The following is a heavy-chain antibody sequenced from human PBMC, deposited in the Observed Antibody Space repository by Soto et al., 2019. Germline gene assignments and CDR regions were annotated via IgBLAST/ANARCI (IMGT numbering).Heavy chain of an antibody. CDR3: ARTLRYFDWLWAWENNDAFDI. D-gene: IGHD3-9*01. Sequence: SETLSLTCAVSGVPISSENWWTWVRQPPGKGLEWIAEIYHTGVTNYNPSLKSRVTISVDTSKNQFSLKLSSVTAADTAVYYCARTLRYFDWLWAWENNDAFDIWGQGTMVTVSS. CDR2: IYHTGVT. CDR1: GVPISSENW. V-gene: IGHV4-4*02. J-gene: IGHJ3*02.